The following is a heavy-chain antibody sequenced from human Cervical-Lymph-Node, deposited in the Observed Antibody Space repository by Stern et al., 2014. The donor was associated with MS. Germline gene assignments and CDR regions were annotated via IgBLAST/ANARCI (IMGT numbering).Heavy chain of an antibody. CDR2: MNQDGSER. CDR3: ARANHYSRNY. J-gene: IGHJ4*02. V-gene: IGHV3-7*01. CDR1: GFTFSNYW. D-gene: IGHD4-11*01. Sequence: VQLQHSGGGLVQPGGSLRLSCAASGFTFSNYWMRWVRQAPGKGMEEVASMNQDGSERYYVDAVKGRFTISRDNAKNSMYLQINSLRAEDTAVYYCARANHYSRNYWGQGALVTVSS.